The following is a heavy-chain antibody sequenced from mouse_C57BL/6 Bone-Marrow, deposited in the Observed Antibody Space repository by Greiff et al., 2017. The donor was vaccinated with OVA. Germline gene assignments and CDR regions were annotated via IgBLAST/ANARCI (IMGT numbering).Heavy chain of an antibody. J-gene: IGHJ2*01. CDR3: TRRDTTVVAPLFDY. D-gene: IGHD1-1*01. CDR1: GFTFSDAW. CDR2: IRNKANNHAT. Sequence: EVKVEESGGGLVQPGGSMKLSCAASGFTFSDAWMDWVRQSPEKGLEWVAEIRNKANNHATYYAESVKGRFTISRDDSKSSVYLQMNSLRAEDTGIYYFTRRDTTVVAPLFDYWGQGTTLTVSS. V-gene: IGHV6-6*01.